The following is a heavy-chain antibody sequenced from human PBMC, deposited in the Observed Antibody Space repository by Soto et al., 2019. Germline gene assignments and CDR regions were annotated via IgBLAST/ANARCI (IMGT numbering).Heavy chain of an antibody. J-gene: IGHJ6*02. CDR3: AYLNVKEFPGFLLSIYYFYGMDV. V-gene: IGHV1-69*06. CDR1: GGTFSSYA. CDR2: IIPIFGTA. D-gene: IGHD3-3*01. Sequence: SVKVSCKASGGTFSSYAISWVRQAPGQGLEWMGGIIPIFGTANYAQKFTSRGKITADKFTSTSYTELSRLRSEDTAVYYCAYLNVKEFPGFLLSIYYFYGMDVWGQGTTVTVSS.